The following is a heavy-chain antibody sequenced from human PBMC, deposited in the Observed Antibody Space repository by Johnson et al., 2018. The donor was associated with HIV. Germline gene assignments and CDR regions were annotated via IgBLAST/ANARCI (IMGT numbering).Heavy chain of an antibody. CDR2: INSDGSTT. Sequence: VQLVESGGGVVQPGGSLRLSCVDSGFTFNNYWMHWVRQAPGKGPVWVSRINSDGSTTDYADSVKGRFTISRDNAKNSLYLQMNSLRAEDTALYYCARDSRVYSSSAPGFDIWCQGTRVTVSS. D-gene: IGHD6-6*01. CDR3: ARDSRVYSSSAPGFDI. V-gene: IGHV3-74*01. CDR1: GFTFNNYW. J-gene: IGHJ3*02.